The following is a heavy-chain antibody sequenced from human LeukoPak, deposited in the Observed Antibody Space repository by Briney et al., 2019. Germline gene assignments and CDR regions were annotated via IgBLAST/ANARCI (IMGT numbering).Heavy chain of an antibody. CDR2: IYHSGST. V-gene: IGHV4-59*01. CDR3: ARGGGYASPIGY. D-gene: IGHD5-12*01. J-gene: IGHJ4*02. Sequence: SETLSLTCTLSGGSISTYYWSWIRQPPGKGLEWIGYIYHSGSTNYNPSLKSRVTISVNTSKNQFSLKLSSVTAADTAVYYCARGGGYASPIGYWGQGALVTVPS. CDR1: GGSISTYY.